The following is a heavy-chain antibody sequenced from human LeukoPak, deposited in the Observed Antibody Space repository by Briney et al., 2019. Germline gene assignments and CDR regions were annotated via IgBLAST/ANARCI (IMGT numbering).Heavy chain of an antibody. Sequence: IFGPANCAPKLQGRVTITADGTTSTAYMELSSLRSEDTAVYYCAREVVVIATPGGYFDYWGQGTLVTVSS. J-gene: IGHJ4*02. CDR3: AREVVVIATPGGYFDY. V-gene: IGHV1-69*01. D-gene: IGHD2-21*01. CDR2: IFGPA.